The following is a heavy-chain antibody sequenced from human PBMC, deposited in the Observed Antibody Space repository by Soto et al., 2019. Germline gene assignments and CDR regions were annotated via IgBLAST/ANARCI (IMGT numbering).Heavy chain of an antibody. Sequence: QVQLVQSGAEVKKPGSSVKVSCKASGGTFSSYAISWVRQAPGQGLEWMGGIIPIFGTANYAQKFQGRVTITADESTSTAYMALSSLRSEDTAVYYCASRPYYYGSGTAATGYGMDVWGQGTTVTVSS. J-gene: IGHJ6*02. CDR2: IIPIFGTA. CDR1: GGTFSSYA. V-gene: IGHV1-69*01. CDR3: ASRPYYYGSGTAATGYGMDV. D-gene: IGHD3-10*01.